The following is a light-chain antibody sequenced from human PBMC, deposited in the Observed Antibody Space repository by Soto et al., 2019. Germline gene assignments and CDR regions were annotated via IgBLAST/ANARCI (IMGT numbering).Light chain of an antibody. CDR2: EVY. Sequence: QSVLTQPPSASGSPGQSVTISCTGTSSDVGGYNYVSWYQHHPGKAPKLIIYEVYKRPSGVPDRFSGSMSGNTAALTVSGLQAEDEADYYCSSYVGTNSYVFGTGTKLTVL. CDR3: SSYVGTNSYV. V-gene: IGLV2-8*01. CDR1: SSDVGGYNY. J-gene: IGLJ1*01.